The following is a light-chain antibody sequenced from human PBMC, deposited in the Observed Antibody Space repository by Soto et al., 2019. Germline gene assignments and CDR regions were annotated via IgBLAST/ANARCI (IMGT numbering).Light chain of an antibody. CDR1: QYIRNY. CDR3: QQYHNFPRT. Sequence: DIQMTQSPSSLSASVGDRVTITCQASQYIRNYLNWYQQKPGKAPELLIYDASNLEPGVPSRFSGSGSGTDFTLTINSLEPEDMATYDCQQYHNFPRTFGQGTKVEIK. CDR2: DAS. J-gene: IGKJ1*01. V-gene: IGKV1-33*01.